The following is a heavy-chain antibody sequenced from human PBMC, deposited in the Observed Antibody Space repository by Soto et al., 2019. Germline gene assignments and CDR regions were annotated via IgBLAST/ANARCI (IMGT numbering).Heavy chain of an antibody. CDR3: ARDGYDGSGSPYPAY. J-gene: IGHJ4*02. CDR2: IYYLGST. CDR1: GGSMSEYF. Sequence: DTLSLTCSVSGGSMSEYFWSWIRQSPGKGLEWIGYIYYLGSTDYNPSLKSRVTISVDTSKRQFSLRLTSVTAADTAVYYCARDGYDGSGSPYPAYWGPGTQVTVSS. V-gene: IGHV4-59*01. D-gene: IGHD3-10*01.